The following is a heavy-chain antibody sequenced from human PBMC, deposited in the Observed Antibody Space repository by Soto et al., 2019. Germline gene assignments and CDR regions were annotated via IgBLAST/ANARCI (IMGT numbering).Heavy chain of an antibody. CDR2: IGANGANR. J-gene: IGHJ4*02. CDR3: AKPPDFSDY. V-gene: IGHV3-23*01. CDR1: GFTFSNYA. Sequence: VQVLESGGGLVQPGESLRLSCAASGFTFSNYAMCWVRQAPGKGLEWVSSIGANGANRYYAESVRGRFSISRDNSKNILYLQMNSLRADDMAVYYCAKPPDFSDYWGQGTLVTVSS.